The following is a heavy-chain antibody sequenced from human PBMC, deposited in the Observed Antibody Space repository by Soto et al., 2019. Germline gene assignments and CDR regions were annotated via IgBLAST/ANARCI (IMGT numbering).Heavy chain of an antibody. J-gene: IGHJ4*02. CDR1: GFTSTRYG. CDR2: ISHDTGNK. D-gene: IGHD3-16*01. Sequence: QVQLVESGGGVFQPGRSLRLSCAASGFTSTRYGMHWVRQAPGKGLGGGAVISHDTGNKFYADSVKGRFTISRDDSSNTLYLQMSSLRPEDTAIYYCAKDFAFYDFRLYLALQWGQGTLVTVSS. CDR3: AKDFAFYDFRLYLALQ. V-gene: IGHV3-30*18.